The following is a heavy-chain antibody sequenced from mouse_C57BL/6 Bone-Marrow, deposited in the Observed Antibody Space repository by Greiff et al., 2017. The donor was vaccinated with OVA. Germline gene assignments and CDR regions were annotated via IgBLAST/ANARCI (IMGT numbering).Heavy chain of an antibody. Sequence: EVQVVESGGGLVQPKGSLKLSCAASGFSFNTYAMNWVRQAPGKGLEWVARIRSKSNNYATYYADSVKDRFTISRDDSESMLYLQMNNLKTEDTAMYYCVRRDYDVGWYFDVWGTGTTVTVSS. J-gene: IGHJ1*03. D-gene: IGHD2-4*01. CDR2: IRSKSNNYAT. CDR1: GFSFNTYA. V-gene: IGHV10-1*01. CDR3: VRRDYDVGWYFDV.